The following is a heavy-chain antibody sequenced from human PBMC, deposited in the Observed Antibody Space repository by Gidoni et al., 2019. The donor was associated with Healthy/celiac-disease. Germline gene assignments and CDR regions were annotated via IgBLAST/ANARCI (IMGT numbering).Heavy chain of an antibody. J-gene: IGHJ6*02. V-gene: IGHV2-70*01. CDR2: IDWDDDK. D-gene: IGHD2-2*01. CDR1: GFSLSTSGMC. Sequence: QVTLRESGPALVKPTQTLTLTCTFSGFSLSTSGMCVSWIRQPPGKALEWLALIDWDDDKYYSTSLKTRLTSSKDTSKHQVVLTMTNMDPVDTATYYCARDIVVVPAAITPDYYYGIDVWGQGTTVTVSS. CDR3: ARDIVVVPAAITPDYYYGIDV.